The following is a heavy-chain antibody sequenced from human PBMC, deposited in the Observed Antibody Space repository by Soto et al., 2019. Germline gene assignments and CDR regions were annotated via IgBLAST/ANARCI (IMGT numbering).Heavy chain of an antibody. J-gene: IGHJ4*02. CDR2: ISSSGSTI. V-gene: IGHV3-48*03. CDR3: ARSSVVTAMSFDY. Sequence: EVQLLESGGGLVQPGGSLRLSCAASGFTFSSYAMSWVRQAPGKGLEWVSYISSSGSTIYYADSVKGRFTISRDNAKNSLYLQMNSLRAEDTAVYYCARSSVVTAMSFDYWGQGTLVTVSS. D-gene: IGHD2-21*02. CDR1: GFTFSSYA.